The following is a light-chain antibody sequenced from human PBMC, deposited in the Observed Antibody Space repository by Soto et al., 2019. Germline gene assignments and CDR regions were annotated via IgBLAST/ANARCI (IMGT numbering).Light chain of an antibody. CDR3: QKYNRAPLT. V-gene: IGKV1-27*01. J-gene: IGKJ4*01. CDR1: QDISNY. Sequence: DIQMTQSPSSLSASVGDTVTITCRASQDISNYLAWYQQKPGRVHKVLIYAASTLQSGVPSRFSAIGSGTYFTLTISSLKPEDVATYYCQKYNRAPLTFGGGTKVEIK. CDR2: AAS.